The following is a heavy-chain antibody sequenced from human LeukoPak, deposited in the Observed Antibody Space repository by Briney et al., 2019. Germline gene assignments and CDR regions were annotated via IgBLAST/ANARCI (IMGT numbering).Heavy chain of an antibody. J-gene: IGHJ3*02. D-gene: IGHD2-21*02. CDR2: IYYSGNT. CDR3: ARGLVVTAILSAMLSLDI. CDR1: GASIISTSYY. Sequence: PSETLSLTCTVSGASIISTSYYWGWIRQPPGKGLEWIGSIYYSGNTYYNPSLKSRVTISVDTSKNQFSLKLSSVTAADTAVYYCARGLVVTAILSAMLSLDIWGQGTMVTVSS. V-gene: IGHV4-39*07.